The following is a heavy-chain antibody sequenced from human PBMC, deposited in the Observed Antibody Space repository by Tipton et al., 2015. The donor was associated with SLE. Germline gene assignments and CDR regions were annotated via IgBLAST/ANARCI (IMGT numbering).Heavy chain of an antibody. CDR1: GYTFTNYG. CDR3: ARVESAYYDFWSGYAGFDY. D-gene: IGHD3-3*01. J-gene: IGHJ4*02. CDR2: ISGYNGNT. V-gene: IGHV1-18*04. Sequence: QLVQSGAEVKKPGASVKVSCKASGYTFTNYGISWVRQAPGQGLEWMGWISGYNGNTNYAQKLQGRVTMTTDTSTSTAYMELRSLRSDDTAVYYCARVESAYYDFWSGYAGFDYWGQGTLVTVSS.